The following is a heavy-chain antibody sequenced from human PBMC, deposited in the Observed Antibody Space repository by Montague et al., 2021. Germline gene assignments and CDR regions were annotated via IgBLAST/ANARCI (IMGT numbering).Heavy chain of an antibody. Sequence: SVKVSCKASGYSFTDYYLHWVRQAPGQGFEWMGRINPSSGSTRYAQKFQGRITMTRDTSTATVFMELSGLRSGETAVYYCAKEWGFESYDSSGFVDWGQGPLVTVS. CDR3: AKEWGFESYDSSGFVD. J-gene: IGHJ4*02. CDR1: GYSFTDYY. D-gene: IGHD6-25*01. CDR2: INPSSGST. V-gene: IGHV1-46*01.